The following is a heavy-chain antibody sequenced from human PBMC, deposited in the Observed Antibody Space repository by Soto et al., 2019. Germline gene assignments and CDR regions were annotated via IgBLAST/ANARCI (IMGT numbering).Heavy chain of an antibody. D-gene: IGHD2-21*01. V-gene: IGHV1-3*01. CDR2: INAGNGDT. CDR3: ARGFRGGEPDWFDP. CDR1: GYTFTSYS. Sequence: APLKVSCNAAGYTFTSYSMHWWLQAPGQRREGMGWINAGNGDTKYSQKFEGRGTITRGTSASTAYMELSSLRSADTAIYYCARGFRGGEPDWFDPWGQGTLVTVSS. J-gene: IGHJ5*02.